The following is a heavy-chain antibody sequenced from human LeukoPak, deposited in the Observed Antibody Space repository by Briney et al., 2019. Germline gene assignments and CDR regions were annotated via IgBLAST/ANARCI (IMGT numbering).Heavy chain of an antibody. CDR3: ARPYGGQGY. Sequence: GGSLRLSCAASGFTFSDYYMNWVRQAPGKGPEWLSYISSSGGTIYYADSVKGRFTISRDNARNSLYLQMNSLRAEDTAVYYCARPYGGQGYWGQGTLVTVSS. V-gene: IGHV3-11*04. J-gene: IGHJ4*02. CDR2: ISSSGGTI. D-gene: IGHD4-23*01. CDR1: GFTFSDYY.